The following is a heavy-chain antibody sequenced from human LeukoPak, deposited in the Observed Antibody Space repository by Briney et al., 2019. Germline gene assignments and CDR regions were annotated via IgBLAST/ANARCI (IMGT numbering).Heavy chain of an antibody. Sequence: PSETLSLTCAVYGGSCSGYYWSWIRQPPGKGLEWIGEINHSGSTNYNPSLKSRVTISVDTSKNQFSLKLSSVAAADTALYYCARTFLESASGNYINYWGQGTLVTVSP. D-gene: IGHD3-10*01. CDR3: ARTFLESASGNYINY. CDR1: GGSCSGYY. V-gene: IGHV4-34*01. CDR2: INHSGST. J-gene: IGHJ4*02.